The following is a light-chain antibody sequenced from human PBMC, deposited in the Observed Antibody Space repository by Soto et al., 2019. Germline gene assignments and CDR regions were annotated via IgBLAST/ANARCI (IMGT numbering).Light chain of an antibody. CDR3: AAWDDSLSGVV. J-gene: IGLJ3*02. CDR2: GHN. Sequence: QSVLTQPPSVSGAPGQRVTISCTGSVSNIGAGYEVHWYQQLPGTAPKLLISGHNNRPSGVPDRFFGSKSGTSASLTISGLRTEDEADYYCAAWDDSLSGVVFGGGTQLTVL. V-gene: IGLV1-40*01. CDR1: VSNIGAGYE.